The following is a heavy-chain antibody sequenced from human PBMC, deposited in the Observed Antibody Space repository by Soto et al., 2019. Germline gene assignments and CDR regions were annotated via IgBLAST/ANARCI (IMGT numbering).Heavy chain of an antibody. Sequence: QVQLVQSGAEVKKPGASVKVSCKASGYTFTGYYMHWVRQAPGQGLEWMGWINPNSGGTNYAQKFQGRVTMTRDTSISTAYMELSRLRSDDTAVYYCARENAYCSSSSCYSFDYWGQGTLFTVSS. CDR2: INPNSGGT. J-gene: IGHJ4*02. D-gene: IGHD2-2*01. CDR1: GYTFTGYY. V-gene: IGHV1-2*02. CDR3: ARENAYCSSSSCYSFDY.